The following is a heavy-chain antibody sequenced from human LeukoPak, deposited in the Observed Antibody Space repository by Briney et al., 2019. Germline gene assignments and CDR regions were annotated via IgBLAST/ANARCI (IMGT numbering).Heavy chain of an antibody. Sequence: GGSLRLSCAASGFTFSNYWMTWVRQAPGKGLEWVAIINQNAGEKAYVDSVKGRFTTSRDNAKNSLYLQMNSLGGEDTAIYYCARGNSWSYDYWGQGTLVTVSS. V-gene: IGHV3-7*01. CDR3: ARGNSWSYDY. CDR2: INQNAGEK. CDR1: GFTFSNYW. D-gene: IGHD3-10*01. J-gene: IGHJ4*02.